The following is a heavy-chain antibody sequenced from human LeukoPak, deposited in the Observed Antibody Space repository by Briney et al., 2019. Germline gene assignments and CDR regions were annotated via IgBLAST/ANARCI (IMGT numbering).Heavy chain of an antibody. CDR2: IKPDGSEK. D-gene: IGHD3-22*01. Sequence: GESLRLSCAASGFTFSSHWMSWVRQAPGKGLEWVGNIKPDGSEKYYVDSLKGRFIISRDNAKNSLYLQMNSLRAEGMAVYYCAKYFYDGSGTHYFDYWGQGTPVTVSS. CDR1: GFTFSSHW. V-gene: IGHV3-7*01. J-gene: IGHJ4*02. CDR3: AKYFYDGSGTHYFDY.